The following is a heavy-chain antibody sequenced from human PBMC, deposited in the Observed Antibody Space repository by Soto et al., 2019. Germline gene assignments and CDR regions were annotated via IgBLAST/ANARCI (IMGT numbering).Heavy chain of an antibody. V-gene: IGHV1-8*01. CDR3: ARGVLMVDYYYMDV. J-gene: IGHJ6*03. CDR2: MNPNSGNT. D-gene: IGHD2-8*01. Sequence: ASVKVSCKASGYTFTSYDINWVRQATGQGLEWMAWMNPNSGNTGYAQKFQGRVTMTRNTSISTAYVELSSLRSEDTAVYYCARGVLMVDYYYMDVWGKGTTVTVSS. CDR1: GYTFTSYD.